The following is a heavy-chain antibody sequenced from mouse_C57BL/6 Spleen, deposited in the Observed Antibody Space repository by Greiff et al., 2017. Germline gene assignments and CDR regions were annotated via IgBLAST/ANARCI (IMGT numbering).Heavy chain of an antibody. D-gene: IGHD1-1*01. CDR3: AGDYGSSHPHYAMDY. CDR1: GYTFTSYW. CDR2: IHPNSGST. Sequence: QVQLKQPGAELVKPGASVKLSCKASGYTFTSYWMHWVKQRPGQGLEWIGMIHPNSGSTNYNEKFKSKATLTVDKSSSTAYMQLSSLTSEDSAVYYCAGDYGSSHPHYAMDYWGQGTSVTVSS. V-gene: IGHV1-64*01. J-gene: IGHJ4*01.